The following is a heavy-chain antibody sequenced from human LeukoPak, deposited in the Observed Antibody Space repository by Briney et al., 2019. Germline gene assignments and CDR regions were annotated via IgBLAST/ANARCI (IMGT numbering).Heavy chain of an antibody. J-gene: IGHJ4*02. Sequence: SETLSLTCTVSGGSISSYYWNWIRQPPGKGLEWIGNIYYSGSTNYNPSLKSRVTISVDTSKNQFSLKVTSVTAADTAVYYCARGGKDVDTARGLGYWGQGTLVTVSS. D-gene: IGHD5-18*01. CDR3: ARGGKDVDTARGLGY. CDR1: GGSISSYY. CDR2: IYYSGST. V-gene: IGHV4-59*08.